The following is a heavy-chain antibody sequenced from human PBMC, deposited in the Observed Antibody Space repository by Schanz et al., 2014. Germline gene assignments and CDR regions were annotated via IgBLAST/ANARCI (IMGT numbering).Heavy chain of an antibody. J-gene: IGHJ4*02. CDR1: GFTFSKAW. CDR2: IKTKDEGEVP. V-gene: IGHV3-15*01. CDR3: AADDVPGLYCLDY. D-gene: IGHD1-26*01. Sequence: EVQLVESGGGLVEPGGSLGLSCAASGFTFSKAWMSWVRQAPGKGLEYIGRIKTKDEGEVPEYSAPGKCRFTISRDDSRNSFYLQLNSLRTEDAAVCYRAADDVPGLYCLDYWGQGTRVTVSS.